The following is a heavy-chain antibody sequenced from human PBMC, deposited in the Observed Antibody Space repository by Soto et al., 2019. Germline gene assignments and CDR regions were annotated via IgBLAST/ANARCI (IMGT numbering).Heavy chain of an antibody. CDR3: ARHKAYDYIWGSYRFFDDYYMDV. Sequence: SETLSLTCTVSGGSISSSSYYWGWIRQPPGKGLEWIGSIYYSGSTYYNPSLKSRVTISVDTSKNQFSLKLSSVTAADTAVYYCARHKAYDYIWGSYRFFDDYYMDVWGKGTTVTVSS. D-gene: IGHD3-16*02. V-gene: IGHV4-39*01. CDR1: GGSISSSSYY. CDR2: IYYSGST. J-gene: IGHJ6*03.